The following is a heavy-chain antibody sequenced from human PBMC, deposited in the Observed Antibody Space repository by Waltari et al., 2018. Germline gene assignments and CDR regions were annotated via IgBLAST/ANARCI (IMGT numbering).Heavy chain of an antibody. D-gene: IGHD3-10*01. J-gene: IGHJ4*02. CDR2: INPYNGAT. CDR3: AREGRAGEPKKSWDY. CDR1: GYTLPNYY. V-gene: IGHV1-2*02. Sequence: QVQLVQSGAEVKKPGASVKVSCQASGYTLPNYYMHWVRQAPGQGLEWMGWINPYNGATSYTQQSQGRLTMTTDTSTNTVYMEVKSLKFDDTAVYYCAREGRAGEPKKSWDYWGQGTLVSVSS.